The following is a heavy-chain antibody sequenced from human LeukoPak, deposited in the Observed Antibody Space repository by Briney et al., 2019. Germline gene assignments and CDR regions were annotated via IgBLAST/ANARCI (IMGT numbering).Heavy chain of an antibody. CDR1: GGSISSGGYY. V-gene: IGHV4-30-2*01. J-gene: IGHJ4*02. D-gene: IGHD5-24*01. Sequence: SETLSLTCTVSGGSISSGGYYWSWIRQPPGKGLEWIEYIYHSGSTYYNPSLKSRVTISVDRSKNQFSLKLSSVTAADTAVYYCARRRDGYNGKMDYWGQGTLVTVSS. CDR3: ARRRDGYNGKMDY. CDR2: IYHSGST.